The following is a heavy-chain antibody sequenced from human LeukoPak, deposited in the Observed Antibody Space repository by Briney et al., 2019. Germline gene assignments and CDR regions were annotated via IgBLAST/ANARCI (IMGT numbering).Heavy chain of an antibody. D-gene: IGHD5-18*01. J-gene: IGHJ4*02. V-gene: IGHV4-39*07. CDR1: GASISTSNYY. CDR2: IFYSGST. CDR3: ARIFIRNGYSSYFDC. Sequence: SETLSLICSVSGASISTSNYYWGWIRQPPGKGREWIGSIFYSGSTYYNPALKSRVTTSVDMSKNQFSLRLRPVTAADTAVYYCARIFIRNGYSSYFDCWGQGTLVTVSS.